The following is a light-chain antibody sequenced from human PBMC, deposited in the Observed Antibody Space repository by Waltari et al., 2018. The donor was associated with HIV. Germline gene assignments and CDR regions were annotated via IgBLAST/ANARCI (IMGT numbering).Light chain of an antibody. J-gene: IGKJ2*01. CDR3: MQVLQTPYT. V-gene: IGKV2-28*01. CDR2: LGS. CDR1: DSLQHSDGYNY. Sequence: DIVMTQSPLSLPVTPGEPASISCTATDSLQHSDGYNYVDWYLQKPGQSPQLLIYLGSNRAPGVPDRFSGSGSGTDFTLRFSRVEAEDVGVYYCMQVLQTPYTFGQGTKLEIK.